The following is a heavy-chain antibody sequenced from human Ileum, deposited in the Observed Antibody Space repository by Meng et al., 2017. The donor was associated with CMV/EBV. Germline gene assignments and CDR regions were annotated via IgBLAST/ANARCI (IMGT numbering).Heavy chain of an antibody. CDR1: GFTVSGNH. CDR2: INSDGYT. V-gene: IGHV3-53*01. CDR3: ARASPGYGGFPD. J-gene: IGHJ4*02. Sequence: EVQVVESGGGLIQTGESLRLSCAASGFTVSGNHMSWVRQAPGKGLEWVSDINSDGYTSYIDSVKGRFTISRDNSKNTVYFQMNSLRAEDTAIYYCARASPGYGGFPDWGQGTLVTVSS. D-gene: IGHD5-12*01.